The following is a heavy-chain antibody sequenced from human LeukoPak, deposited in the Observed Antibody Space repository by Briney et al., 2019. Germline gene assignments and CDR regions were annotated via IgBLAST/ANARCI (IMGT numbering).Heavy chain of an antibody. CDR3: ARLRWELRGSYYFDS. Sequence: SQTLSLTCAVSGGSISSGGYSWSWIRQPPGKGLEWIGYIYHSGSTYYNPSLKSRVTISVDTSKNQFSLKLSSVTAADTAIYYCARLRWELRGSYYFDSWGRGTLVSVSS. D-gene: IGHD1-26*01. J-gene: IGHJ4*02. V-gene: IGHV4-30-2*02. CDR1: GGSISSGGYS. CDR2: IYHSGST.